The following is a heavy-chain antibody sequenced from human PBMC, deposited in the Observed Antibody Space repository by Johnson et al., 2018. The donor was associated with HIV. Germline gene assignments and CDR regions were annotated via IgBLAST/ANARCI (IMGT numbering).Heavy chain of an antibody. CDR1: EFIFSTLG. J-gene: IGHJ3*02. Sequence: QVQLVESGGGVVQPGRSLRLSCAASEFIFSTLGMHWVRQAPGKGLEWVAVISYDGNNKYYADSVKGRFTISRDNAKNSLYLQMNSLRAEDTAVYYCARDQYSSDWVGGGDAFDIWGQGTMVTVSS. CDR3: ARDQYSSDWVGGGDAFDI. V-gene: IGHV3-30*03. CDR2: ISYDGNNK. D-gene: IGHD6-19*01.